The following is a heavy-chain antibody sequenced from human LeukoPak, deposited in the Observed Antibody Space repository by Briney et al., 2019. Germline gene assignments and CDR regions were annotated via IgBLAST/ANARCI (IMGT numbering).Heavy chain of an antibody. CDR1: GYTFTSYD. D-gene: IGHD6-6*01. J-gene: IGHJ4*02. V-gene: IGHV1-69*13. CDR3: ASGLDSSSFDY. Sequence: GASVKVSCKASGYTFTSYDINWVRQAPGQGLEWMGGIIPIFGTANYAQKFQGRVTITADESTSTAYMELSSLRSEDTAVYYCASGLDSSSFDYWGQGTLVTVSS. CDR2: IIPIFGTA.